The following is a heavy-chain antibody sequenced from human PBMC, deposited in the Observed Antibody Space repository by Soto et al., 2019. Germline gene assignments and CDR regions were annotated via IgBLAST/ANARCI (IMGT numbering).Heavy chain of an antibody. CDR1: GFTFNNYA. CDR2: ISYDGTNK. CDR3: ARDVESGGSQYYSYFYGMDV. D-gene: IGHD1-26*01. J-gene: IGHJ6*02. V-gene: IGHV3-30-3*01. Sequence: SCAPSGFTFNNYAMHWVRQAPGKGLEWVAVISYDGTNKYYSNSVKGRFTISRDNSKNTLYLQMNSLRAEDTAVYYCARDVESGGSQYYSYFYGMDVWGQGTTVTVSS.